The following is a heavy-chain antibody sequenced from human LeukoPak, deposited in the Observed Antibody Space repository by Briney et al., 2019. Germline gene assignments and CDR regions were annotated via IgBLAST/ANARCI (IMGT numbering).Heavy chain of an antibody. CDR1: GYTFTSYD. CDR3: AKDGNDYGSGSYYLRDYYYGMDV. CDR2: MNPNSGNT. D-gene: IGHD3-10*01. V-gene: IGHV1-8*01. Sequence: ASVKVSRKSSGYTFTSYDINWVRHPTGQGLEWIGWMNPNSGNTGNAQKFQGRVTMTRNTSISTAYMELSSLRAEDTAVYYCAKDGNDYGSGSYYLRDYYYGMDVWGKGTTVTVSS. J-gene: IGHJ6*04.